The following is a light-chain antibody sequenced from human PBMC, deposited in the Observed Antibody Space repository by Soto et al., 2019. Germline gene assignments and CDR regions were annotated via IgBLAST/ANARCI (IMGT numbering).Light chain of an antibody. CDR2: GAS. J-gene: IGKJ4*01. V-gene: IGKV3-15*01. CDR3: QQYDDWPLT. Sequence: EIVMTQSPASLSVSPGERATLSCRASQSVGRNVAWYQQKPGQPPRLLIYGASTRATGVPASFSGSGSGTVFTLTISSLQSEDIAVYYCQQYDDWPLTFGGGTTVEIK. CDR1: QSVGRN.